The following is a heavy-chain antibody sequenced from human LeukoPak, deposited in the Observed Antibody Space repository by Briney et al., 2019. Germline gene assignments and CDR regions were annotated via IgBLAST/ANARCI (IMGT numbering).Heavy chain of an antibody. Sequence: SETLSLTCTVSGGSISSSSYYWGWIRQPPGRGLEWIGSIYYSGSTYYNPSLKSRVTISVDTSKNQFSLKLSSVTAADTAVYYCARDSGGYGSTIDYWGQGTLVTVSS. V-gene: IGHV4-39*07. D-gene: IGHD5-18*01. CDR1: GGSISSSSYY. J-gene: IGHJ4*02. CDR2: IYYSGST. CDR3: ARDSGGYGSTIDY.